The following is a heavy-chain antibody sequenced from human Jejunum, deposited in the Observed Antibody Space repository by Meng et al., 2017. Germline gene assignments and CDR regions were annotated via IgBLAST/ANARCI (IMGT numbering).Heavy chain of an antibody. Sequence: QIQLQKSGRGRVRPSQPLPLPCAISVESVSSNSAGWNWIRQSPTRGLEWLGRTYYRSKWYIDYAVSVKSRITINPDTTKNQFSLHLNSVTPEDTAVYYCAGGGLVRSTRGYFDYWGQGTLVTVSS. V-gene: IGHV6-1*02. CDR3: AGGGLVRSTRGYFDY. CDR1: VESVSSNSAG. CDR2: TYYRSKWYI. D-gene: IGHD6-25*01. J-gene: IGHJ4*02.